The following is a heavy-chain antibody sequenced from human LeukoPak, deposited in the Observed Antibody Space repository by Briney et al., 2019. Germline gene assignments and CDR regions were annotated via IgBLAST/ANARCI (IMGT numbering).Heavy chain of an antibody. CDR3: ARTYSSGWEYWFDP. V-gene: IGHV1-2*02. CDR1: GYTFTGYY. CDR2: INPNSGGS. J-gene: IGHJ5*02. Sequence: GASVKVSCKASGYTFTGYYMHWVRQAPGQGLEWMGWINPNSGGSNYAQKFQGRVTMTRGTSISTAYMELSRLRSDDTAVYYCARTYSSGWEYWFDPWGQGTLVTVSS. D-gene: IGHD6-19*01.